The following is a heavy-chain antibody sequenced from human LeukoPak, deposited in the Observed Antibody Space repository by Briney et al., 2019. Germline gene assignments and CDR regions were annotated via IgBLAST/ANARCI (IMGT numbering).Heavy chain of an antibody. CDR1: GGSISPYY. J-gene: IGHJ4*02. D-gene: IGHD1-1*01. CDR2: ILYSGTTT. V-gene: IGHV4-59*01. Sequence: SETLTLTCTVSGGSISPYYWSWIRQTPGKGLEWIGYILYSGTTTNYNPSLKSRVTISVDTSKNQFSLKLSSVTAADTAVYYCARVGDWNDLVYWGQGTLVTVSS. CDR3: ARVGDWNDLVY.